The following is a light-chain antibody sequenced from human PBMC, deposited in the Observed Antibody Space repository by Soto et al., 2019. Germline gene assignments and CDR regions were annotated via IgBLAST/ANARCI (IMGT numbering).Light chain of an antibody. CDR3: QQYSSYSSGT. CDR1: QSIDNW. CDR2: KAS. J-gene: IGKJ1*01. V-gene: IGKV1-5*03. Sequence: DIQMTQSPSTLSASEGDRVTITCRASQSIDNWLAWYQQKPGKAPKLLIYKASTIESGVPSRFSGSGSGTEFTLTISSLQPDDFARYYCQQYSSYSSGTFGQRTKVEIK.